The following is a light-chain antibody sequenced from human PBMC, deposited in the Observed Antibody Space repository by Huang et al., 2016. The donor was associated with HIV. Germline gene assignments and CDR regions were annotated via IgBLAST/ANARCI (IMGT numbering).Light chain of an antibody. V-gene: IGKV1-33*01. J-gene: IGKJ2*01. Sequence: DIQMTQSPSSLSASVGDRVTITCQASQDISNYVNWFQQKPGKAPKLLIDDASHVQSGVPSRFSGSGSGTDFSLTISGLQPEDIATYYCQQHDYFPYTFGQGTRLDIK. CDR3: QQHDYFPYT. CDR2: DAS. CDR1: QDISNY.